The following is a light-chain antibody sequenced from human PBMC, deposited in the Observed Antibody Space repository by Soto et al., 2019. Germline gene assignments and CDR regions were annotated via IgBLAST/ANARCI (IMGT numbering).Light chain of an antibody. CDR2: GNN. J-gene: IGLJ1*01. CDR1: NSNIGVGFD. Sequence: QSVLTHPPSVSRAPGQTFTISFTGSNSNIGVGFDVHWYQQIPGTAPKLVRYGNNIRPSGVPDRFSGSRSGSSASLAITGLKAEDEADYYCQSYDSSMTGSVFGTGTKVTVL. CDR3: QSYDSSMTGSV. V-gene: IGLV1-40*01.